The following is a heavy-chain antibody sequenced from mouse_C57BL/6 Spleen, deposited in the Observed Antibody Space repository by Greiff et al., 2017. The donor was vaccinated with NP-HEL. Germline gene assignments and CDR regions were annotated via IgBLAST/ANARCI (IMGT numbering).Heavy chain of an antibody. CDR1: GYSITSGYY. V-gene: IGHV3-6*01. CDR3: ARGHGNLFAY. CDR2: ISYDGSN. Sequence: EVQLQESGPGLVKPSQSLSLTCSVTGYSITSGYYWNWIRQFPGNKLEWMGYISYDGSNNYNPSLKNRISITRDTSKNQFFLKLNSVTTEDTATYYCARGHGNLFAYWGQGTLVTVSA. J-gene: IGHJ3*01. D-gene: IGHD2-1*01.